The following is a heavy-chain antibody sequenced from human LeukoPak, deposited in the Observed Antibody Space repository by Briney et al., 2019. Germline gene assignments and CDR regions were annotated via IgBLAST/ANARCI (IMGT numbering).Heavy chain of an antibody. J-gene: IGHJ4*02. CDR1: GGSFSGYF. Sequence: SETLSLTCAVYGGSFSGYFWNWIRQPPGKGLEWIGEINHSGSTNYNPSLKSRVTISVDTSKNQFSLRLNSVTAADTAVYYCARREILTGYYTNDYWGQGILVTVSS. V-gene: IGHV4-34*01. CDR2: INHSGST. CDR3: ARREILTGYYTNDY. D-gene: IGHD3-9*01.